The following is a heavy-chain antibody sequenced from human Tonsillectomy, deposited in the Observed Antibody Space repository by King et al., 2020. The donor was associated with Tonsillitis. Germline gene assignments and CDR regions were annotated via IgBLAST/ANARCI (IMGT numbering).Heavy chain of an antibody. J-gene: IGHJ4*02. D-gene: IGHD3-22*01. CDR3: ARTVPSAGYYYDSSGYGNYFDY. Sequence: VQLVESGGGLVKPGGSLRLSCAASGFTFSSYGMNWVRQAPGKGLEWVSSISSTSSYIYYADSVKGRFTISRENAKNSLYLQMNSLGAEGTTVYYCARTVPSAGYYYDSSGYGNYFDYWGQGTLVTVSS. CDR1: GFTFSSYG. V-gene: IGHV3-21*01. CDR2: ISSTSSYI.